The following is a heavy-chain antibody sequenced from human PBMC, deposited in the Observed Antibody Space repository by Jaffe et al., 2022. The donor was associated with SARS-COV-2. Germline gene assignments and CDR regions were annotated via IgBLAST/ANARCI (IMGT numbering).Heavy chain of an antibody. D-gene: IGHD1-26*01. V-gene: IGHV4-31*03. Sequence: QVLLQESGPGLVRPSQTLSLTCTVSGGSVSGGGFYWSWVRQFPGRDLEWIGNTYNSGYTYYNPSLKSRLAISVDTSKNQFSLRLTSVTAADAAVYYCARGILISRGRKVDYYYYGIDAWGQGTTVTVSS. J-gene: IGHJ6*02. CDR2: TYNSGYT. CDR1: GGSVSGGGFY. CDR3: ARGILISRGRKVDYYYYGIDA.